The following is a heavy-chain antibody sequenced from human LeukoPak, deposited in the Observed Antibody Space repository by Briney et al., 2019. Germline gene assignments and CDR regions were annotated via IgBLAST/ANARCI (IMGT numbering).Heavy chain of an antibody. D-gene: IGHD5-12*01. CDR3: ARGEGLRLSPRLWSFPFDY. CDR1: GGSFSGYY. J-gene: IGHJ4*02. V-gene: IGHV4-34*01. Sequence: PSETLSLTCAVYGGSFSGYYWSLIRQPPGKGLEWIGEINHSGSTNYNPSLKSRVTISVDTSKNQFSLKLSSVTAADTAVYYCARGEGLRLSPRLWSFPFDYWGQGTLVTVSS. CDR2: INHSGST.